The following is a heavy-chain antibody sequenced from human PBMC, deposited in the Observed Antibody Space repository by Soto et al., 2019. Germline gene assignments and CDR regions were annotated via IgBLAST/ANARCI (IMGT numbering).Heavy chain of an antibody. CDR2: ISGYNGNT. CDR1: GYTFTIYG. Sequence: QVRLVQSGAEVKKPGASVKVSCKASGYTFTIYGISWVRQAPGQGLAWMGWISGYNGNTDYAQNLQDRVTLTTDASTSSVYMELRSLRSDDTAVYYCARVDYYDSSGYYGYWGQGTLITVSS. D-gene: IGHD3-22*01. J-gene: IGHJ4*02. V-gene: IGHV1-18*04. CDR3: ARVDYYDSSGYYGY.